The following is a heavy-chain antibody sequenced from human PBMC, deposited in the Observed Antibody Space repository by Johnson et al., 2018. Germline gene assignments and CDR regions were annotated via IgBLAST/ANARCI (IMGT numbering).Heavy chain of an antibody. CDR2: ISSVGQIK. V-gene: IGHV3-30*18. D-gene: IGHD1-26*01. CDR3: AKPFGVSLRGWADAAFDI. J-gene: IGHJ3*02. Sequence: QVQLVQSGGGVVQXGRSXRLXCAASGFTFNNYDIHWVRHAPGKGLVWVLLISSVGQIKYYADSVKGRFTVSRDNAKTTLYLQMDSLRAEDTAVYYRAKPFGVSLRGWADAAFDIWGQGTRVTVSS. CDR1: GFTFNNYD.